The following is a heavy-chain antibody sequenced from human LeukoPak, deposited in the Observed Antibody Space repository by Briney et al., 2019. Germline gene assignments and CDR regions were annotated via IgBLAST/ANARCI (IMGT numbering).Heavy chain of an antibody. CDR1: GGTFSSYA. CDR2: IIPIFGTA. V-gene: IGHV1-69*05. J-gene: IGHJ4*02. CDR3: ARDHYYDSSGYGY. Sequence: SVKVSCKASGGTFSSYAISWVRQAPGQGLEGMGRIIPIFGTANYAQKFQGRVTITTDESTSTAYMELSSLRSEDTAVYYCARDHYYDSSGYGYWGQGTLVTVSS. D-gene: IGHD3-22*01.